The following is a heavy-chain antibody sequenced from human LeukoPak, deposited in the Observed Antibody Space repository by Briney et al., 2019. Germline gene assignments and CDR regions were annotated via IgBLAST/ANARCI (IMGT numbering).Heavy chain of an antibody. CDR1: GFTFTSYA. CDR2: ISGSAGSS. V-gene: IGHV3-23*01. Sequence: GGSLRLSCAASGFTFTSYAMNWVRQAPGKGLEWVSGISGSAGSSYYADSLKGRFTISRDNSKKTLYLQVSSLRADDTAVYYCARGQYSLGTYYYYMDVWGKGTTVTVSS. J-gene: IGHJ6*03. D-gene: IGHD5-18*01. CDR3: ARGQYSLGTYYYYMDV.